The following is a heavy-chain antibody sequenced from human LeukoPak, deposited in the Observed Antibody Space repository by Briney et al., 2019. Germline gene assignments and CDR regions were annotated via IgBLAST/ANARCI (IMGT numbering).Heavy chain of an antibody. V-gene: IGHV5-51*01. CDR1: GYSFNTYW. CDR2: IYPGDSDT. Sequence: GESLQISSKGSGYSFNTYWIGWVRPMPGKGREWMGIIYPGDSDTRYSPSFQGQVTISADKSISTAYLQWSSLKASDTAMYYCARGEYNWNDITFDYWGQGTLVTVSS. J-gene: IGHJ4*02. CDR3: ARGEYNWNDITFDY. D-gene: IGHD1-1*01.